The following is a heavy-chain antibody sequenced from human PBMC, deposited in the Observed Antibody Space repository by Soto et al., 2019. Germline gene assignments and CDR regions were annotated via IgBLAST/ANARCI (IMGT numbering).Heavy chain of an antibody. CDR1: GFTFSSYA. D-gene: IGHD4-17*01. J-gene: IGHJ4*02. CDR2: ISGSGGST. V-gene: IGHV3-23*01. CDR3: AKEPTTVTTLDYFDY. Sequence: GGSLRLSCAASGFTFSSYAMSWVRQAPGKGMEWVSAISGSGGSTYYADSVKGRFTISRDNSKNTLYMQMNSLRAEETAVYYCAKEPTTVTTLDYFDYWGQGTLVTVSS.